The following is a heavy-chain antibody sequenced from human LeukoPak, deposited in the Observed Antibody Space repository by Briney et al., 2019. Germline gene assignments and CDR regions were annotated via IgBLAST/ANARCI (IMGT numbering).Heavy chain of an antibody. CDR1: GGSIGSYY. CDR3: ARPRSRSWEDAFDI. J-gene: IGHJ3*02. CDR2: IYYSGST. Sequence: SETLSLTCTVSGGSIGSYYWSWIRQPPGEGLEWIGYIYYSGSTNYNPSLKSRVTISVDTSKNQFSLKLRIVTATDTAVYYCARPRSRSWEDAFDIWGQGTMVTVSS. D-gene: IGHD6-13*01. V-gene: IGHV4-59*08.